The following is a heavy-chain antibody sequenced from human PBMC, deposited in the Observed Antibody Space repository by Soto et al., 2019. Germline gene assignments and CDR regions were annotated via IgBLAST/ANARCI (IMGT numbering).Heavy chain of an antibody. Sequence: LRLSCVVSGFSFSDSFMSWIRQAPGKGLEWVAYIGRFGTTIYYADSVRGRFTISRDNTNNTLFLHMNSLRADDTAVYYCARNRAPTNWFDPWGQGNLVTVSS. J-gene: IGHJ5*02. CDR1: GFSFSDSF. CDR2: IGRFGTTI. V-gene: IGHV3-11*01. CDR3: ARNRAPTNWFDP.